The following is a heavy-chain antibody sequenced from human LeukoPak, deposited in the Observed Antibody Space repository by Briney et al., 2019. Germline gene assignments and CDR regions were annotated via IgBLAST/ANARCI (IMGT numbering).Heavy chain of an antibody. V-gene: IGHV4-59*01. CDR2: IYYSGST. CDR1: GDSISGYY. Sequence: SETLSLTCTVSGDSISGYYWSWIRPPPGKGLEWIGYIYYSGSTNYSPSLKSRVTMSVDTSKNQFSLKLTSVTAADTAVYYCAREVVAAAGTVDYWGQGTLVTVSS. J-gene: IGHJ4*02. D-gene: IGHD6-13*01. CDR3: AREVVAAAGTVDY.